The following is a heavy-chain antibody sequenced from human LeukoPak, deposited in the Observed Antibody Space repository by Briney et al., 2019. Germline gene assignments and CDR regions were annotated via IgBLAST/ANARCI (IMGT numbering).Heavy chain of an antibody. CDR3: ARSNIPSGSYSY. D-gene: IGHD1-26*01. J-gene: IGHJ4*02. CDR1: GGSISSGDYY. CDR2: IYYSGST. Sequence: SETLSLTCTVSGGSISSGDYYWSWIRQPPGKGLEWIGYIYYSGSTYYNPSLKSRVTISVDKSKNQFSLKLSSVTAADTAVYYCARSNIPSGSYSYWGQGTLVTVSS. V-gene: IGHV4-30-4*01.